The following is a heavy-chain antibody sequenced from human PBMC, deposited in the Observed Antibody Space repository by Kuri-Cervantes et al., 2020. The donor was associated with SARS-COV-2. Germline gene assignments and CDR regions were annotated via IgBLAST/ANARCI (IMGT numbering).Heavy chain of an antibody. V-gene: IGHV3-74*01. D-gene: IGHD3-3*01. CDR1: GFSLSDYY. Sequence: GGSLRLSCAASGFSLSDYYIHWVRQLPGMGLVWVSRINIDGRKIVYADSVKGRFSISRDTAKNTIYLDMSSLRAEDTAVYFCGRDKGFYGMDVWGQGTTDTVSS. J-gene: IGHJ6*02. CDR2: INIDGRKI. CDR3: GRDKGFYGMDV.